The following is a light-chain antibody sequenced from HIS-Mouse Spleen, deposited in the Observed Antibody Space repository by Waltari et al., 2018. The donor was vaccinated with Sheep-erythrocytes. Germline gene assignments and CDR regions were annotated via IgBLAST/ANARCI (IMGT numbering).Light chain of an antibody. Sequence: AIQLTLSPSSLSASVGDRVTITCRASQGISSALAWYQQKPGKAPKLLIYDASSLESGVPSRFSGSGSGTDFTLTISSLQPEDFATYYCQQFNSYLYTFGQGPSWRSN. V-gene: IGKV1-13*02. CDR3: QQFNSYLYT. J-gene: IGKJ2*01. CDR1: QGISSA. CDR2: DAS.